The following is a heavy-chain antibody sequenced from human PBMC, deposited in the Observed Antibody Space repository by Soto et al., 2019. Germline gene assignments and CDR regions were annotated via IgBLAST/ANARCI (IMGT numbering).Heavy chain of an antibody. CDR3: ARGGERSWIQLWS. D-gene: IGHD5-18*01. Sequence: QVQLQESGPGLVEPSETLSLTCTVSGGSISSYYWSWIRQPPGKGLEWIGYIYYSGSTNYNPSLKRRVTISVDTSKNQFSLKLSSVTAADTAVYYCARGGERSWIQLWSWGQGTLVTVSS. CDR2: IYYSGST. V-gene: IGHV4-59*08. J-gene: IGHJ5*02. CDR1: GGSISSYY.